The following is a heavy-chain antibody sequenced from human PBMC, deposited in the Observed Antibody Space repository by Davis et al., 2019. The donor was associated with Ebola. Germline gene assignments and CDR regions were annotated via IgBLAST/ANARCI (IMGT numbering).Heavy chain of an antibody. CDR1: GYTFTSYG. CDR3: ARARVVVAAIVYYYYGMDV. Sequence: SVKVSCKASGYTFTSYGITWVRQAPGQGLEWLGWLSTYSGNTNYAQKLQGRVTVTKDTSTSTAYMELSSLRSEDTAVYYCARARVVVAAIVYYYYGMDVWGKGTTVTVSS. CDR2: LSTYSGNT. J-gene: IGHJ6*04. D-gene: IGHD2-15*01. V-gene: IGHV1-18*01.